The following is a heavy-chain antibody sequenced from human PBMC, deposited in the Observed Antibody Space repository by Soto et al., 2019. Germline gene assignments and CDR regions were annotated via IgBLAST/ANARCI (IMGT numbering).Heavy chain of an antibody. Sequence: QVHLVQSGAEVKKPGSSVKVSCKAPGGTFSNHAINWVRQAPGQGLEWMGRIIPIFTTTNYAQKFQGRVTMTAEESTITAYLKLSSLKHDDTAVYYCAREVAADGTFREDVFDIWGQGTLVTVSS. CDR1: GGTFSNHA. CDR3: AREVAADGTFREDVFDI. D-gene: IGHD6-13*01. J-gene: IGHJ3*02. CDR2: IIPIFTTT. V-gene: IGHV1-69*12.